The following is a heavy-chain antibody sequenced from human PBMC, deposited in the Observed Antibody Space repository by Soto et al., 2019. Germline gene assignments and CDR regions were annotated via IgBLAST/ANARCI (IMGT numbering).Heavy chain of an antibody. CDR1: GFIFSSYI. D-gene: IGHD3-22*01. CDR3: ARDFYYDSSGNFDY. CDR2: ISSSSSTI. V-gene: IGHV3-48*01. J-gene: IGHJ4*02. Sequence: GGSLRLSCAASGFIFSSYIMSWVRQAPGKGLEWISYISSSSSTIYYADSVRGRFTISRDNAKNSLYLQMNSLRAEDTAVYYCARDFYYDSSGNFDYWGQGTLVTVS.